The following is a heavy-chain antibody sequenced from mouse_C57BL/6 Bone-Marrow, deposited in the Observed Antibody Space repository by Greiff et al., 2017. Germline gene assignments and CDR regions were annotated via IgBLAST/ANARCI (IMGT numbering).Heavy chain of an antibody. CDR1: GFTFSSYG. J-gene: IGHJ3*01. CDR3: ARGALFAY. Sequence: EVKVVESGGDLVKPGGSLKLSCAASGFTFSSYGMSWVRQTPDKRLEWVATISSGGSYTYSPDSVKGRFTISRDNAKNTLYLQMSSLKSEDTAMYYCARGALFAYWGQGTLVTVSA. CDR2: ISSGGSYT. V-gene: IGHV5-6*02.